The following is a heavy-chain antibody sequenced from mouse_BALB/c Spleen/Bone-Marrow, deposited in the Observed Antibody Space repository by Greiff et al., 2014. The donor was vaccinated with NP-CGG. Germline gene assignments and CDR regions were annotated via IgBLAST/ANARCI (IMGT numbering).Heavy chain of an antibody. CDR1: GYTFTRYW. J-gene: IGHJ2*01. Sequence: QVQLKESXAELVKPGASVKLSCKASGYTFTRYWMEWVKQRPGQGLEWIGEINPSDGXTXYTEKFKSKATLTVDKSSSTAYMQLSSLTSEDSAVYYCAREAYYGPDYWGQGTTLTVSS. CDR2: INPSDGXT. V-gene: IGHV1S81*02. D-gene: IGHD1-2*01. CDR3: AREAYYGPDY.